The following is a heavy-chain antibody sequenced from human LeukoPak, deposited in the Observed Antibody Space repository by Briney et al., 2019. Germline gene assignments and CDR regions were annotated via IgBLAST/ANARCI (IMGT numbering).Heavy chain of an antibody. CDR1: GGSFSFYY. CDR3: ARALGAFDI. V-gene: IGHV4-34*01. CDR2: SSQSGST. Sequence: SQTLSLTCGVSGGSFSFYYWSWIRQPPGKGLEWIGESSQSGSTNYNPSLKSRVNISLDTSENQFSLKLSSVTAADTAVYYCARALGAFDIWGQGTMVTVSS. J-gene: IGHJ3*02.